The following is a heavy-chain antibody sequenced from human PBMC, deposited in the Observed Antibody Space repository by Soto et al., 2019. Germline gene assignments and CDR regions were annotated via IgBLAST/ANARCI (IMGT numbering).Heavy chain of an antibody. CDR2: IKSKTDGGTT. V-gene: IGHV3-15*01. Sequence: GGSLRLSCAASGFTFSNAWMSWVRQAPGKGLEWVGRIKSKTDGGTTDYAAPVKGRFTISRDDSKNTLYLQMNSLKTEDTAVYYCTTGVRAAAGVFDYWGQGTLVTVSS. CDR3: TTGVRAAAGVFDY. D-gene: IGHD6-13*01. J-gene: IGHJ4*02. CDR1: GFTFSNAW.